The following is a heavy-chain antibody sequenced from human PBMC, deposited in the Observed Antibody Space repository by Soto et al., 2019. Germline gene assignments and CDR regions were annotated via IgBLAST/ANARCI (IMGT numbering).Heavy chain of an antibody. V-gene: IGHV4-31*03. Sequence: QVQLQESGPGLVKPSQTLSLTCTVSGVSISSGGNYWSWIRQHPGKGLEWIGHIYYRGSTYYNPSLESRITISMDSSKSQFSLNLSSVTAADTAVYYCARGRSAYKFDYWGQGTLVTVSS. CDR2: IYYRGST. J-gene: IGHJ4*02. CDR1: GVSISSGGNY. D-gene: IGHD1-1*01. CDR3: ARGRSAYKFDY.